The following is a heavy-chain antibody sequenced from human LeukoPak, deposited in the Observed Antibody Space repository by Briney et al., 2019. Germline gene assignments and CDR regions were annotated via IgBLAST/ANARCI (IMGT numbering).Heavy chain of an antibody. CDR3: ARGYYDSSGYYDAFDI. Sequence: SVKVSCKASGGTFSSYAISWVRQAPGQGLEWMGGIIPIFGTANYAQKCQGRVTITADESTSTAYMELSSLRSEDTAAYYCARGYYDSSGYYDAFDIWGQGTMVTVSS. CDR2: IIPIFGTA. D-gene: IGHD3-22*01. J-gene: IGHJ3*02. CDR1: GGTFSSYA. V-gene: IGHV1-69*13.